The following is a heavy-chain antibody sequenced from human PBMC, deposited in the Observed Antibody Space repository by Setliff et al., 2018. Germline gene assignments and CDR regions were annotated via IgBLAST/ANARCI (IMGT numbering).Heavy chain of an antibody. CDR2: ISSNGRT. Sequence: PSETLSLTCTVSGGSVTSYYWSWIRQAAGKGLEWVGRISSNGRTNYNPSLEGRVSMSADTSKNQISLHLTSMTTADTALYYCTRGRQNYYYMDVWGKGTTVPSP. CDR1: GGSVTSYY. V-gene: IGHV4-4*07. J-gene: IGHJ6*03. CDR3: TRGRQNYYYMDV.